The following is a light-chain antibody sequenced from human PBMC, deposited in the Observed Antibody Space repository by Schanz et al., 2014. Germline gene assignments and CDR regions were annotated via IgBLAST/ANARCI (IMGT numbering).Light chain of an antibody. CDR3: QQHGSSLT. V-gene: IGKV3-20*01. CDR1: QSISSTS. J-gene: IGKJ3*01. CDR2: GAY. Sequence: EIVLTQSPGTLSLSPGEGATLSCRASQSISSTSLAWYQQKPGQAPRLLIYGAYSRATGIPDRFSGSGSGTDFTLTISRLEPEDFAGYYCQQHGSSLTFGPGTKVDVK.